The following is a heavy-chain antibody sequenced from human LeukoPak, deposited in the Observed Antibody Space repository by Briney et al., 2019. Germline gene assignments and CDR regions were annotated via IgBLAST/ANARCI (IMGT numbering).Heavy chain of an antibody. CDR1: GYTFTAYY. CDR2: INPNGGGT. V-gene: IGHV1-2*02. J-gene: IGHJ4*02. CDR3: ARLFFYGGNSVPFDY. Sequence: ASVKVSCKASGYTFTAYYMHWVRRAPGQGLEWMGWINPNGGGTNYAQKFQGRVSLTIDTSINTAYMELSRLRSDDTALYYCARLFFYGGNSVPFDYWGQGTLVTVSS. D-gene: IGHD4-23*01.